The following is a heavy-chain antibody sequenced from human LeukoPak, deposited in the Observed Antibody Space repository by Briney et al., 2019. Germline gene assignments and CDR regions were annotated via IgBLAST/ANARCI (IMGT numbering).Heavy chain of an antibody. Sequence: PSETLSLTCTVSGYSISSGYYWGWIRQPPGKGLEWIGSIYHSGSTYYNPSLKSRVTISVDTSKNQFSLKLSSVTAADTAVYYCARGGAVAGTGEYYYYYMDVWGKGTTVTVSS. CDR3: ARGGAVAGTGEYYYYYMDV. CDR1: GYSISSGYY. V-gene: IGHV4-38-2*02. J-gene: IGHJ6*03. CDR2: IYHSGST. D-gene: IGHD6-19*01.